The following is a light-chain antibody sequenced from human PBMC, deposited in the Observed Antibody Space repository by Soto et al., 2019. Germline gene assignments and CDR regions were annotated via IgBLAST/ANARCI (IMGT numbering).Light chain of an antibody. CDR2: EVS. Sequence: QSVLTQPASVSGSPGQSITISCTGTSSDVGNYKYVSWYQQHPGKAPKLMIYEVSNRPSGVSNRFSGSKPGTSASLAITGLQAEDEGDYYCQSYDSTLSARYVFGTGTKVTVL. V-gene: IGLV2-14*01. J-gene: IGLJ1*01. CDR3: QSYDSTLSARYV. CDR1: SSDVGNYKY.